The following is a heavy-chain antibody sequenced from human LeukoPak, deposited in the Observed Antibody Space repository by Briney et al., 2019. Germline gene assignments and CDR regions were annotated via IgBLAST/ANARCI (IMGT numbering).Heavy chain of an antibody. J-gene: IGHJ6*03. D-gene: IGHD2-2*01. CDR1: GFTFSSYS. V-gene: IGHV3-72*01. CDR3: ARVSAAASRYYYYMDV. Sequence: GGSLSLSCAASGFTFSSYSMNWVRQAPGKGLEWAGRIRNKANSYTTEYAASVKGRFTISRDDSKNSLYLQMNSLKTEDTAVYYCARVSAAASRYYYYMDVWGKGTTVTISS. CDR2: IRNKANSYTT.